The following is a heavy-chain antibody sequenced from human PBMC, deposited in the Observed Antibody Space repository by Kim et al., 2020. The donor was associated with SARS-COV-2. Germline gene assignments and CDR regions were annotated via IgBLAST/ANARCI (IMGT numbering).Heavy chain of an antibody. CDR2: ISWNSGSI. CDR1: GFTFDDYA. D-gene: IGHD4-17*01. CDR3: AKDINGYGDHEGYFDY. V-gene: IGHV3-9*01. J-gene: IGHJ4*02. Sequence: GGSLRLSCAASGFTFDDYAMHWVRQAPGKGLEWVSGISWNSGSIGYADSVKGRFTISRDNAKNSLYLQMNSLRAEDTALYYCAKDINGYGDHEGYFDYWGQGTLVTVSS.